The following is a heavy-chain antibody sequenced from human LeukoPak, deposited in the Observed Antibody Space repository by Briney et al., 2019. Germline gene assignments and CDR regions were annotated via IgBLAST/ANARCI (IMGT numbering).Heavy chain of an antibody. V-gene: IGHV3-23*01. CDR3: AKLPTYYYGSSGYQDY. D-gene: IGHD3-22*01. CDR2: ISGRGGST. Sequence: GGSLRLSCAASVFTLSSYATSCVSEAPGKGLEWVSAISGRGGSTYYADSAKGGFTISRDNSENTLYLPMNTVRAEDTAVYYCAKLPTYYYGSSGYQDYWGQGSLLTVSS. J-gene: IGHJ4*02. CDR1: VFTLSSYA.